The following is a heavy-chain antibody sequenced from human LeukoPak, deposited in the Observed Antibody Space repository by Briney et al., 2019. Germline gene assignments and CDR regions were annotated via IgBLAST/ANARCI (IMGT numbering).Heavy chain of an antibody. Sequence: PGGSLRLSCAASGFTFSSYTMSWVRQAPGKGLEWVSTITTSDGNTYYADSVKGRFTVSRDNSKNTVYLQMNSLRSEDTAVYYCARDSPNSDGSPYQLLFHGYYGMDVWGQGTTVTVSS. J-gene: IGHJ6*02. V-gene: IGHV3-23*01. D-gene: IGHD2-2*01. CDR3: ARDSPNSDGSPYQLLFHGYYGMDV. CDR1: GFTFSSYT. CDR2: ITTSDGNT.